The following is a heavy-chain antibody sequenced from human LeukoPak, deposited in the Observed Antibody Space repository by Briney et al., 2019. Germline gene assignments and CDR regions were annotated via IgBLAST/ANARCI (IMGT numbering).Heavy chain of an antibody. CDR3: TTDEHDYVWGSYRYSY. Sequence: GGSLRLSCAASGFTFSNAWMNWVRQAPGKGLEWVGRIKSKTGGRTTDFAAPVKGRFTISRGDSIIRLYLQMNSLKTEDTAVYYCTTDEHDYVWGSYRYSYWGQGTLVTVSS. CDR2: IKSKTGGRTT. CDR1: GFTFSNAW. J-gene: IGHJ4*02. D-gene: IGHD3-16*02. V-gene: IGHV3-15*07.